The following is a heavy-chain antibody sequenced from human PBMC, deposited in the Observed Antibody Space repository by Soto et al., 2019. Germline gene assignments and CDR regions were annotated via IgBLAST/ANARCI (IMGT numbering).Heavy chain of an antibody. CDR1: GFTFSSYG. Sequence: PGGSLRLSCAASGFTFSSYGMHWVRQAPGKGLEWVAVIWYDGSNKYYADSVKGRFTISRDNSKNTLYLQMNSLRAEDTAVYYCAKAREQWLVTDAFDIWGQGTMVTVSS. J-gene: IGHJ3*02. CDR2: IWYDGSNK. V-gene: IGHV3-33*06. D-gene: IGHD6-19*01. CDR3: AKAREQWLVTDAFDI.